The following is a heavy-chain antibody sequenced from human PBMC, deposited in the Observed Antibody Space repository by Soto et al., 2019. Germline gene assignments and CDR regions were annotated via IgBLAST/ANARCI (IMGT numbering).Heavy chain of an antibody. Sequence: EVQLVESGGGLVQPGGSLRLSCAASGFTFSSYWMSWVRQAPGKGLEGVANIKQDGSEKYYVDSVKGRFTISRNNAKNSLYLQMKRLRAEDTAVYYCARDGILVVVPAARTSDAFDIWGQGTMVTVSS. J-gene: IGHJ3*02. CDR3: ARDGILVVVPAARTSDAFDI. CDR1: GFTFSSYW. CDR2: IKQDGSEK. D-gene: IGHD2-2*01. V-gene: IGHV3-7*03.